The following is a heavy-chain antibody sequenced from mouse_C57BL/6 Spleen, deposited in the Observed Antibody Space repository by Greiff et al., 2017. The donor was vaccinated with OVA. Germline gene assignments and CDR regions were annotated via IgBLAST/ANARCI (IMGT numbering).Heavy chain of an antibody. Sequence: VQLQQSGAELVKPGASVKLSCKASGYTFTSYWMQWVKQRPGQGLEWIGEIDPSDSYTNYNQKFKGKATLTVDTSSSTAYMQLSSLTSEDSAVYYCARGITTVEDYAMDYWGQGTSVTVSS. CDR3: ARGITTVEDYAMDY. D-gene: IGHD1-1*01. J-gene: IGHJ4*01. V-gene: IGHV1-50*01. CDR2: IDPSDSYT. CDR1: GYTFTSYW.